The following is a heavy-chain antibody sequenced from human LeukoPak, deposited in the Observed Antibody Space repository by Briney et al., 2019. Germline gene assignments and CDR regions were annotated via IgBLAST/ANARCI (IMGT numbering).Heavy chain of an antibody. D-gene: IGHD2-2*01. J-gene: IGHJ4*02. Sequence: GGSLRLSCAASGFTFSSYAMHWVRQAPGKGLEWVAVISYDGSNKYYADSVKGRFTISRDNSKNTLYLQMNSLRAEDTAVYYCARDVVPAALDYWGQGTLVTVFS. V-gene: IGHV3-30*04. CDR2: ISYDGSNK. CDR3: ARDVVPAALDY. CDR1: GFTFSSYA.